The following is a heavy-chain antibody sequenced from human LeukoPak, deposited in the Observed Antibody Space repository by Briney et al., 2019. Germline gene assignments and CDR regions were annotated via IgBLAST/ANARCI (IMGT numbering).Heavy chain of an antibody. CDR2: ISGSGGST. CDR3: AKGNTMIVVVSDY. CDR1: GFTFSSYA. J-gene: IGHJ4*02. D-gene: IGHD3-22*01. Sequence: HPGGSLRLSCAASGFTFSSYAMSWVRQAPGKGLEWVSAISGSGGSTYYADSVKGRFTIYRDNSKNTLYLQMNSLRAEDTAVYYCAKGNTMIVVVSDYWGQGTLVTVSS. V-gene: IGHV3-23*01.